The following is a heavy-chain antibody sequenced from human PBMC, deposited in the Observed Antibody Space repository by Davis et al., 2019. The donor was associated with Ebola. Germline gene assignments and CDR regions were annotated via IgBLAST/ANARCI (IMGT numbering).Heavy chain of an antibody. CDR3: ARTEGGDDPFNL. Sequence: GESLKISCKGSGYSFTSYWISWVRQMPGKGLEWMGRIDPSDSYTNYSPSFQGHVTISADKSISTAYLQWSSLKASDTAMYYCARTEGGDDPFNLWGQGTMVTVSS. CDR1: GYSFTSYW. CDR2: IDPSDSYT. J-gene: IGHJ3*01. V-gene: IGHV5-10-1*01. D-gene: IGHD7-27*01.